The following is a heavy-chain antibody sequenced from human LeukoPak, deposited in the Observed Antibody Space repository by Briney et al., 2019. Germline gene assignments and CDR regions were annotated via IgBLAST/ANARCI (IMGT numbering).Heavy chain of an antibody. CDR2: INHSGST. J-gene: IGHJ4*02. D-gene: IGHD2-15*01. CDR3: ARGYCSGGSCYPTDY. Sequence: PSETLSLTCAVYGGSFSGYCWSWIRQPPGKGLEWIGEINHSGSTNYNPSLKSRVTISVDTSKNQFSLKLSSVTAADTAVYYCARGYCSGGSCYPTDYWGQGTLVTVSS. V-gene: IGHV4-34*01. CDR1: GGSFSGYC.